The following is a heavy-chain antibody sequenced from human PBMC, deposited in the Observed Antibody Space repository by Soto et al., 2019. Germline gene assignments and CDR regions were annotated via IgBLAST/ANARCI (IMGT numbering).Heavy chain of an antibody. CDR3: ARGGWIYCSGGSCYRYYFDY. J-gene: IGHJ4*02. V-gene: IGHV1-46*01. Sequence: EASVKVSCKASGYTFTSYYMHWVRQAPGQGLEWMGIINPSGGSTSYAQKFQGRVTMTRDTSTSTVYMELSSLRSEDTAVYYCARGGWIYCSGGSCYRYYFDYWGQGTLVTVSS. CDR1: GYTFTSYY. CDR2: INPSGGST. D-gene: IGHD2-15*01.